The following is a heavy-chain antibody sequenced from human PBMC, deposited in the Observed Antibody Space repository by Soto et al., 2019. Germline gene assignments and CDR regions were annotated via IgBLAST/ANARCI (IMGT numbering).Heavy chain of an antibody. CDR2: MHYTGFS. CDR3: ATKDRNARYTY. J-gene: IGHJ4*02. CDR1: GDSVTSHY. V-gene: IGHV4-59*02. D-gene: IGHD1-1*01. Sequence: PSETLSLTCSFSGDSVTSHYLTWIRQSPEKGLEWIAYMHYTGFSHYNPSLKSRLTISVDRSKNQFTLQLTALTFDDTAVYYYATKDRNARYTYWGQGTQVTLSS.